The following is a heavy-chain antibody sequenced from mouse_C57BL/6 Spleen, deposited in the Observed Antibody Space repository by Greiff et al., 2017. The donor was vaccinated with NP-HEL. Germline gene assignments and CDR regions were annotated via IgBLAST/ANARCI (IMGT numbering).Heavy chain of an antibody. J-gene: IGHJ2*01. Sequence: VQRVESGAELVRPGASVTLSCKASGYTFTDYEMHWVKQTPVHGLEWIGAIDPETGGTAYNQKFKGKAILTADKSSSTAYMELRSLTSEDSAVYYCTMRYYAYFDYWGQGTTLTVSS. CDR3: TMRYYAYFDY. CDR1: GYTFTDYE. V-gene: IGHV1-15*01. CDR2: IDPETGGT. D-gene: IGHD1-1*01.